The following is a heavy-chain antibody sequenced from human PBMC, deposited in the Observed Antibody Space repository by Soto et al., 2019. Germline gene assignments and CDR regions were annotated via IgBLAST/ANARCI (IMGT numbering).Heavy chain of an antibody. V-gene: IGHV6-1*01. Sequence: PSQTLSLTCAISGDSVSGNSAAWNWIRQSPSRGLEWLGRTYYRSKWYNDYAVSVKSRITVTPDTSKNQFSLHLNSVTPEDTAVYNRAREFPYYESSDSYFDYWGQGALVTVSS. CDR3: AREFPYYESSDSYFDY. D-gene: IGHD3-16*01. CDR1: GDSVSGNSAA. J-gene: IGHJ4*02. CDR2: TYYRSKWYN.